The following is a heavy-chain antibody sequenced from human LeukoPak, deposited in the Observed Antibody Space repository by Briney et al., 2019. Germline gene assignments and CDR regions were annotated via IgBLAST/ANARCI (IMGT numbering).Heavy chain of an antibody. J-gene: IGHJ4*02. CDR3: ARDGQFGGAPRY. D-gene: IGHD3-16*01. V-gene: IGHV1-18*01. CDR1: GYTFTRYG. CDR2: ISAYNGNT. Sequence: ALVKVSCKSSGYTFTRYGISWVRQAPGQGLEWMGWISAYNGNTNYAQNLQGRLTMTTDTSTSTAYMELRSLRSDDTAVYYCARDGQFGGAPRYWGQGTLVTVSS.